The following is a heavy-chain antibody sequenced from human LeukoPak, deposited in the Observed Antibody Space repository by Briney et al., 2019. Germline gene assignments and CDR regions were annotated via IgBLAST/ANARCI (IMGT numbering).Heavy chain of an antibody. D-gene: IGHD3-22*01. CDR3: ARVWGYHYGYYYYYMNV. CDR1: GFTFNIYT. CDR2: ISSSSDYI. J-gene: IGHJ6*03. V-gene: IGHV3-21*01. Sequence: GGSLRLSCAASGFTFNIYTMNWVRQAPGKGLEWVSSISSSSDYIYYADSVRGRFTISRDNAKNSLYLQMNSLRAEDTAVYYCARVWGYHYGYYYYYMNVWGKGTTVTISS.